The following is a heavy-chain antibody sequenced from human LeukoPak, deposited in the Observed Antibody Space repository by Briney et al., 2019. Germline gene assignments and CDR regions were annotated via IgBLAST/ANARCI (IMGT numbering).Heavy chain of an antibody. CDR2: IYYSGST. Sequence: SEXLSLTCTVSGGSISSSSYYWGWVRQPPGRGLEWIGSIYYSGSTYYNPSLKSRVTISVDTSKNQFSLKLSSVTAADTAVYYCASRFDPWGQGTLVTVSS. J-gene: IGHJ5*02. CDR3: ASRFDP. CDR1: GGSISSSSYY. V-gene: IGHV4-39*01.